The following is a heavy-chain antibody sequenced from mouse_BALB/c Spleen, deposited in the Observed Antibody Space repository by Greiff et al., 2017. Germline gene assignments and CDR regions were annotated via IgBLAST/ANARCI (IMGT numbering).Heavy chain of an antibody. V-gene: IGHV1S22*01. CDR2: IYPGSGST. J-gene: IGHJ4*01. CDR1: GYTFTSYW. Sequence: LQQPGSELVRPGASVKLSCKASGYTFTSYWMHWVKQRHGQGLEWIGNIYPGSGSTNYDEKFKSKGTLTVDTSSSTAYMHLSSLTSEDSAVYYCTRGDGYSPMDYWGQGTSVTVSA. CDR3: TRGDGYSPMDY. D-gene: IGHD2-3*01.